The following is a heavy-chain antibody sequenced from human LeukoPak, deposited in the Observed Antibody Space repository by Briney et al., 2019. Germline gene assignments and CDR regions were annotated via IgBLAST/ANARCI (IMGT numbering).Heavy chain of an antibody. Sequence: PSETLSLTCTVYGVSISSGSYSWGWIRQSAGKGLEWIGRISDSGTTNYHPSLKSRVTISVDTSNNQFSLKLSSVTAADTAVYYCARWCRDGYSNYWYFDLWGRGTLVTVSS. CDR3: ARWCRDGYSNYWYFDL. V-gene: IGHV4-61*02. J-gene: IGHJ2*01. CDR2: ISDSGTT. D-gene: IGHD5-24*01. CDR1: GVSISSGSYS.